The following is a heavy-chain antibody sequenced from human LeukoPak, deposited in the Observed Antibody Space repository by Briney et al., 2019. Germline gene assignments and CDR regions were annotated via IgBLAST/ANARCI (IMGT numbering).Heavy chain of an antibody. CDR2: MSISTSTFI. D-gene: IGHD6-13*01. CDR1: GFSFSKYS. V-gene: IGHV3-21*01. J-gene: IGHJ6*03. CDR3: ARIIAAAGTKGYYYYYMDV. Sequence: GGSLRLSCVASGFSFSKYSMNWVRQAPGKGLEWVSSMSISTSTFIYYADSVKGRFTISRDNAKNSLYLQMNSLRAEDTAVYYCARIIAAAGTKGYYYYYMDVWGKGTTVTVSS.